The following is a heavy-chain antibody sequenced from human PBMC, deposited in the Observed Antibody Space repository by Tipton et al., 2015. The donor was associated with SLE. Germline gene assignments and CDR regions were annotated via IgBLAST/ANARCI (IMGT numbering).Heavy chain of an antibody. Sequence: TLSLTCNVSGVSIMSGGYYWTWIRQPAGRGLEWIGRIYSNGATNYNPSLMSRVTISGDTPKNQFSLKLTSVTAADTAVYYCARDLGSPGNWFDPWGQGTLVTVSS. J-gene: IGHJ5*02. D-gene: IGHD1-26*01. CDR1: GVSIMSGGYY. V-gene: IGHV4-61*02. CDR2: IYSNGAT. CDR3: ARDLGSPGNWFDP.